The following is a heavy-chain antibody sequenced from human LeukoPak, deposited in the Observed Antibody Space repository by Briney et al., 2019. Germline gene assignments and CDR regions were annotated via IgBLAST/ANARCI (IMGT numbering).Heavy chain of an antibody. CDR1: GYTFTVYY. CDR2: VNPNSGGT. J-gene: IGHJ4*02. CDR3: ARELGVAAAGPLDY. Sequence: ASVTVSFTASGYTFTVYYMHWVRQAPGQGLEWMGWVNPNSGGTNYAHKFQDRVTMTRDTSINTAYMELSNLRSDDTAVYFCARELGVAAAGPLDYWGQGTLVTVSS. V-gene: IGHV1-2*02. D-gene: IGHD6-13*01.